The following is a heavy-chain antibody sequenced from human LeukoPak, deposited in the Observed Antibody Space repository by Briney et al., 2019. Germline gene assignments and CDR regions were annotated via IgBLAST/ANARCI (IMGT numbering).Heavy chain of an antibody. D-gene: IGHD3-22*01. CDR2: INWNGGST. J-gene: IGHJ4*02. CDR1: GFTFDDYG. CDR3: AKDLAYYYDSRIDY. Sequence: GGSLRLSCAASGFTFDDYGMSWVRQAPGKGLEWVSGINWNGGSTGYADSVKGRFTISRDNSRNSLYLQMSSLRTEDTALYFCAKDLAYYYDSRIDYWGQGTLVTVSS. V-gene: IGHV3-20*04.